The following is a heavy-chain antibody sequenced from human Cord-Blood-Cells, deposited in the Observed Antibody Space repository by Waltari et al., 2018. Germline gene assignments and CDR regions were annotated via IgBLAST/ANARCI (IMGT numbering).Heavy chain of an antibody. V-gene: IGHV1-69*06. Sequence: QVQLVQSGAEVKKPGSPVKVSCKASGGTFSSYALSWVRQAPGQGLEWMGGIIPIFGTANYAQKFQGRVTITADKSTSTAYMELSSLRSEDTAVYYCARARLDFDAFDIWGQGTMVTVSS. CDR3: ARARLDFDAFDI. CDR2: IIPIFGTA. D-gene: IGHD1-1*01. J-gene: IGHJ3*02. CDR1: GGTFSSYA.